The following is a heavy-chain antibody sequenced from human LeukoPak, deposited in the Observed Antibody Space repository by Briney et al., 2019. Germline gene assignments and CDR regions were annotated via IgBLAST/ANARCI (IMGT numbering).Heavy chain of an antibody. Sequence: SETLSLTCTVSGGSISSYYWSWIRQPPGKGLEWIGYIYYSGSTNYNPSLKSRVTISVDTSKNQFSLKLSSVTAADTAVYYCARVHREAARTPYYFDYWGQGTLVTVSS. D-gene: IGHD6-6*01. V-gene: IGHV4-59*01. J-gene: IGHJ4*02. CDR1: GGSISSYY. CDR2: IYYSGST. CDR3: ARVHREAARTPYYFDY.